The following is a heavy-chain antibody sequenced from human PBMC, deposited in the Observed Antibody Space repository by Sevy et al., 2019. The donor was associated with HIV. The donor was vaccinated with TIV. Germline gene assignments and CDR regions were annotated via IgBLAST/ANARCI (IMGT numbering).Heavy chain of an antibody. V-gene: IGHV1-2*02. D-gene: IGHD2-15*01. CDR1: GFTFTGHY. Sequence: ASVKVSCKASGFTFTGHYMHWVRQAPGQGLEWVGCINPNSGGTNYAQKFQGRVTMTRDTSFNTAYMEMSRLRSDDTAIYYCARVRGGGYDDAFDIWGQGTMVTVSS. J-gene: IGHJ3*02. CDR3: ARVRGGGYDDAFDI. CDR2: INPNSGGT.